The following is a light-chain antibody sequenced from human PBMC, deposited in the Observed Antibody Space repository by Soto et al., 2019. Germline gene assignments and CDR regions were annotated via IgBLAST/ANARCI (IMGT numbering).Light chain of an antibody. J-gene: IGLJ3*02. CDR3: SSYADSISVL. Sequence: QSVLTQPPSASGSPGQSVTISCTGTSSDVGAYNYVSWYQQHPGKAPKLMIYEVTKRPSGVPDRFSGSKSGNTASLTVSGLRAEDEADYYCSSYADSISVLFGGGTKLTVL. CDR1: SSDVGAYNY. V-gene: IGLV2-8*01. CDR2: EVT.